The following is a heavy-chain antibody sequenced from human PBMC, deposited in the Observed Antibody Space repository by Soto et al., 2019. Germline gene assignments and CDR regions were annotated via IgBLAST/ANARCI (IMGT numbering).Heavy chain of an antibody. D-gene: IGHD2-15*01. J-gene: IGHJ6*02. CDR3: ASWLKGPDIGNYYYGMDV. Sequence: QVQLVQSGAEVKKPGSSVKVSCKASGGAFSDYAFSWVRQAPGQGLEWLGGIMPIFRAPDYAQKFQGRVTIPAAEFTRTAYMEMNSLRSEDTAVYYCASWLKGPDIGNYYYGMDVWGQGTTVTVS. CDR1: GGAFSDYA. CDR2: IMPIFRAP. V-gene: IGHV1-69*12.